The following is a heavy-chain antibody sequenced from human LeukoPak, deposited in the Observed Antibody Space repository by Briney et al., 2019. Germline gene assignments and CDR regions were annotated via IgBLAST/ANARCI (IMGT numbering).Heavy chain of an antibody. D-gene: IGHD2-2*01. J-gene: IGHJ4*02. Sequence: PSETLSLTCTVSGGSISSSSYYWGWIRQPPGKGLKGFGSIYYSGSTYYNPSLKSRVTISVDTSKNQFSLKLSSVTAADTAVYYCARHEGYCSSTSCLGQFDYWGQGTLVTVSS. CDR2: IYYSGST. CDR1: GGSISSSSYY. CDR3: ARHEGYCSSTSCLGQFDY. V-gene: IGHV4-39*01.